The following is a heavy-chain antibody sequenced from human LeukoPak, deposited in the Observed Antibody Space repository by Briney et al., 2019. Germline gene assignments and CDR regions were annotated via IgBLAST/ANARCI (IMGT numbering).Heavy chain of an antibody. CDR3: AKEIFTYYYDSSGPRGYFDY. CDR1: GFTFSSYG. J-gene: IGHJ4*02. V-gene: IGHV3-30*18. Sequence: PGGSLRLSCAASGFTFSSYGMHWVRQAPGKGLEWVAVISYDGSNKYYADSVKGRFTISRDNSKNMLYLQMNSLRAEDTAVYYCAKEIFTYYYDSSGPRGYFDYWGQGTLVTVSS. CDR2: ISYDGSNK. D-gene: IGHD3-22*01.